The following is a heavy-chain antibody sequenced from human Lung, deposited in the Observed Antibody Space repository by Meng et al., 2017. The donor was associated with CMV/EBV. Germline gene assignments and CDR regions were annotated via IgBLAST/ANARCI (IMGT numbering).Heavy chain of an antibody. D-gene: IGHD2-2*01. CDR2: ISYDGSNK. CDR3: ARVNIVVVPAAPLDV. CDR1: GFTFSSYA. V-gene: IGHV3-30-3*01. J-gene: IGHJ6*02. Sequence: LTXXASGFTFSSYAMHWVRQAPGKGLEWVAVISYDGSNKYYADSVKGRFTISRDNSKNTLYLQMNSLRAEDTAVYYCARVNIVVVPAAPLDVWGQGTTVTVSS.